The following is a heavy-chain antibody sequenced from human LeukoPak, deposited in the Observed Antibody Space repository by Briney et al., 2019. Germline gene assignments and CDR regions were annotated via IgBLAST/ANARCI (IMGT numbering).Heavy chain of an antibody. CDR2: IRSKAYGGTT. CDR3: TRGTLNYGDYNFLDY. CDR1: GFTFGDYA. Sequence: GRSLRPSCTASGFTFGDYAMSWVRQAPGKGLEWVGLIRSKAYGGTTEYAASVKGRFTISRDDSKSIAYLQMNSLKTEDTAVYYCTRGTLNYGDYNFLDYWGQGTLVTVSS. D-gene: IGHD4-17*01. V-gene: IGHV3-49*04. J-gene: IGHJ4*02.